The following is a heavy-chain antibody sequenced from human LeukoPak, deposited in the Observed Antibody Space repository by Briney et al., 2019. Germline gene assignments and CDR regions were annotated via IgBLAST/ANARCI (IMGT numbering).Heavy chain of an antibody. CDR2: IIPIFGTA. V-gene: IGHV1-69*05. Sequence: ASVKVSCKASGGTFSSYAISCVRQAPGQGLEWMGGIIPIFGTANYAQKFQGRVTITTDESTSTAYMELSSLRSEDTAEYYCAKEPRWEILHSFDIWGQGTMVTVSS. J-gene: IGHJ3*02. D-gene: IGHD1-26*01. CDR3: AKEPRWEILHSFDI. CDR1: GGTFSSYA.